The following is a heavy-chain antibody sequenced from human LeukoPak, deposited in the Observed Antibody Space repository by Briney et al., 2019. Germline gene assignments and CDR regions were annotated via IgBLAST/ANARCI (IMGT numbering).Heavy chain of an antibody. CDR3: ARGGYCSGGSCSYNWFDP. D-gene: IGHD2-15*01. CDR1: GGTFSSYA. CDR2: IIPIFGTA. V-gene: IGHV1-69*13. J-gene: IGHJ5*02. Sequence: SVKVSCKASGGTFSSYAISWVRQAPGQGLEWMGGIIPIFGTANYAQKFQGRVTITADESTSTAYMELSSLRSEDTAVYYCARGGYCSGGSCSYNWFDPWGQGTLVTVSS.